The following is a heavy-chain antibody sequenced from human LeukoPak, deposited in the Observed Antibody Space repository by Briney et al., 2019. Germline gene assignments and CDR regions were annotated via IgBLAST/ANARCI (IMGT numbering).Heavy chain of an antibody. CDR1: GGSISSYY. J-gene: IGHJ3*02. CDR2: IYYSRST. D-gene: IGHD3-10*01. V-gene: IGHV4-59*08. Sequence: SETLSLTCTVSGGSISSYYWSWIRQPPGKGLERIRYIYYSRSTNYNPSLKSRVTISVDTSKNQFSLKLSSVTAADTAVYYCARHQNPFGGDTRIDAFDIWGQGTMVTVSS. CDR3: ARHQNPFGGDTRIDAFDI.